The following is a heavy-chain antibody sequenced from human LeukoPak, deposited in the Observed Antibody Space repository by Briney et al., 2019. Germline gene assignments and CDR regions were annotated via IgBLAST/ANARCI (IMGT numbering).Heavy chain of an antibody. CDR2: INAGNNKT. V-gene: IGHV1-3*03. CDR1: GYTFTNYL. D-gene: IGHD5-18*01. J-gene: IGHJ4*02. CDR3: ARGFNYGYFDY. Sequence: ASVKVSCKSSGYTFTNYLIHWVRQAPGQRPEWMGWINAGNNKTKYSQELQGRVTITTDTSANTAYMELSSLRSEDMAVYYCARGFNYGYFDYWGQGSLVTVSS.